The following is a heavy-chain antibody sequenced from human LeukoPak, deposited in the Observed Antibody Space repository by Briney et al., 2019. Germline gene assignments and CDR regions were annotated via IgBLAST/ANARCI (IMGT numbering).Heavy chain of an antibody. D-gene: IGHD2-2*01. CDR1: GFTFSSYA. V-gene: IGHV3-23*01. J-gene: IGHJ4*02. CDR3: AKDFEAIIVVVPAASLGYFDY. Sequence: GGSLRLSCAASGFTFSSYAMSWVRQAPGKGLEWVSAISGSGGSTYYADSVKGRFTISRDNSKNTLYLQMNSLRAEDTAVYYCAKDFEAIIVVVPAASLGYFDYWGQGTLVTVSS. CDR2: ISGSGGST.